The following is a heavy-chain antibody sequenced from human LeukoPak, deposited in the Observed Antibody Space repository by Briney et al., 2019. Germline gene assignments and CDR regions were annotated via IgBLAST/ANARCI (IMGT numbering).Heavy chain of an antibody. CDR2: ISGSGGST. CDR1: GFTFRTYA. D-gene: IGHD3-9*01. V-gene: IGHV3-23*01. CDR3: AKEGDFYDILTDY. J-gene: IGHJ4*02. Sequence: GGSLRLSCAASGFTFRTYAMSWVRQAPGKGLEWVSGISGSGGSTYYADSVKGRFTISRDNSKNTLYLQMNSLRAEDTAVYYCAKEGDFYDILTDYWGQGTLVTVS.